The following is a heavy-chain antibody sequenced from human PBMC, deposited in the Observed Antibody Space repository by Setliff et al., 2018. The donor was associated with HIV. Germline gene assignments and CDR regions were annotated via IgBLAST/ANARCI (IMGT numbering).Heavy chain of an antibody. V-gene: IGHV4-61*09. D-gene: IGHD3-3*01. CDR1: GGSISSGSYY. CDR2: IYISGSA. Sequence: SETLSLTCTVSGGSISSGSYYWSWIRQPAGKGLEWIGHIYISGSANYNPSLKSRVTISVDTSKNQFSLKLSSVTAADTAVYYCVRRYWSGYSWFDPWGQGTLVTVSS. CDR3: VRRYWSGYSWFDP. J-gene: IGHJ5*02.